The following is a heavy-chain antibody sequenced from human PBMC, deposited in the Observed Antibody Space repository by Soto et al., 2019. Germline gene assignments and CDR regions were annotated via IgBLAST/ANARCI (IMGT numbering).Heavy chain of an antibody. CDR1: GYTFTSSD. V-gene: IGHV1-8*02. J-gene: IGHJ4*02. CDR2: MNPNSGNT. Sequence: QVQLVQSGAEVREPGASVKVSCKASGYTFTSSDINWVRQAPGHGLEWMGWMNPNSGNTGYAQKFQGRVTMTRNTSISTAYMELSMLSSEDTAMYFCARGLDGAPDYWGQGTLVTVSS. CDR3: ARGLDGAPDY.